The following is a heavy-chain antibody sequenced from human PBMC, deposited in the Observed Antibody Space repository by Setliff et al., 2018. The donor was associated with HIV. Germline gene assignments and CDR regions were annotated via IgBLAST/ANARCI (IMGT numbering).Heavy chain of an antibody. CDR1: GGSISSSSYY. CDR3: ARGNNDYVYLDY. V-gene: IGHV4-39*01. Sequence: PSETLSLTCTVSGGSISSSSYYWGWIRQPPGKGLEWIGSIYYSGSTYYNPSLKSRVTISVDTSKNQFSLKLSSVTAADTAVYYCARGNNDYVYLDYWGQGALVTVSS. D-gene: IGHD3-16*01. J-gene: IGHJ4*02. CDR2: IYYSGST.